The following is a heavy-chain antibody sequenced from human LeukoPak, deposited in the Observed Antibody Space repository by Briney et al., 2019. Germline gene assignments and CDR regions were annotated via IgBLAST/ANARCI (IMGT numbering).Heavy chain of an antibody. Sequence: SVKVSCKASGGTFSSYAISWVRQAPGQGLEWMGGIIPIFGTANYAQKFQGRVTITADESTSTAYMELSSLRSEDTAVYYCARGSPHWGPVAPREEYFDLWGRGTLVTVSS. J-gene: IGHJ2*01. CDR2: IIPIFGTA. CDR1: GGTFSSYA. CDR3: ARGSPHWGPVAPREEYFDL. D-gene: IGHD6-19*01. V-gene: IGHV1-69*13.